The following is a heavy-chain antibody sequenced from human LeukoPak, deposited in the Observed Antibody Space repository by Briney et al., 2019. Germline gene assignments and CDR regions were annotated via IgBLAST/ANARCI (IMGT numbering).Heavy chain of an antibody. Sequence: ASVKVSCKASGYTFTSYGITWVRQAPGQGLQWMGWISTYNDKTDYPQKIQGRVTMTTDTSTSTVYMELRSLRSDDTAVYFCARDRGGNHRYALDVWGQGTTVTVSS. V-gene: IGHV1-18*01. D-gene: IGHD1-14*01. CDR3: ARDRGGNHRYALDV. CDR2: ISTYNDKT. CDR1: GYTFTSYG. J-gene: IGHJ6*01.